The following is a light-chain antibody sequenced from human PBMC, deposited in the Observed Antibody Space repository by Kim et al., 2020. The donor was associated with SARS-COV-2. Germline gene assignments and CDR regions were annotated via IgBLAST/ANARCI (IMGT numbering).Light chain of an antibody. Sequence: NFMLTQPHSVSESPGKTVTISCTRSSGSIASNYVQWYQQRPGSAPTTVIYEDNQRPSGVPDRFSGSIDSSSNSASLTISGLKTKDEADYYCQSYDSSTLNWVFGGGTQLTVL. J-gene: IGLJ3*02. CDR3: QSYDSSTLNWV. V-gene: IGLV6-57*04. CDR1: SGSIASNY. CDR2: EDN.